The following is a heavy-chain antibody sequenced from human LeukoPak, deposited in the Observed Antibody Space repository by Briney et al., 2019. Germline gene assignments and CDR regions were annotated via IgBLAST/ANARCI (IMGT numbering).Heavy chain of an antibody. D-gene: IGHD3-9*01. CDR1: GYTFTGYY. J-gene: IGHJ4*02. CDR3: ARGDILTGYPTRFDY. V-gene: IGHV1-2*04. CDR2: INPNSGGT. Sequence: ASVKVSCKASGYTFTGYYMHWVRQAPGQGLEWMGWINPNSGGTNYAQKFQGWVTMTRDTSISTAYMELSRLRSDDTAVYYCARGDILTGYPTRFDYWGQGTLVTVSS.